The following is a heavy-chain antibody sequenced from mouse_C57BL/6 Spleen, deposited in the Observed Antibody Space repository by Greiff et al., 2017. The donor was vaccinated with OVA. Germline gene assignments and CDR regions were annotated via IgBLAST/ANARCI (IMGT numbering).Heavy chain of an antibody. J-gene: IGHJ4*01. CDR3: ARLVKSAMDY. Sequence: VQLQQSGPELVKPGASVKISCKASGYTFTDYYMNWVKQSHGKSLEWIGDINPNNGGTSYNQKFKGKATLTVDKSSSTAYMELRSLTSEDSAVYYCARLVKSAMDYWGQGTSVTVSS. V-gene: IGHV1-26*01. D-gene: IGHD2-2*01. CDR1: GYTFTDYY. CDR2: INPNNGGT.